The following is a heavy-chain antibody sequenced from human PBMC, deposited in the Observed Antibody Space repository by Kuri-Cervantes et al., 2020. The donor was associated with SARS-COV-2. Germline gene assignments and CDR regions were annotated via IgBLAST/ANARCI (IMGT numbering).Heavy chain of an antibody. CDR3: AAEPPLGRGVMVDV. J-gene: IGHJ6*02. CDR1: GGSISSYY. Sequence: ESLKISCTVSGGSISSYYWSWIRQPPGKGLEWIGYIYYSGSTNYNPSLKSRVTISVDTSKNQFSLKLSSVTAADTAVYYCAAEPPLGRGVMVDVWGQGTTVTVSS. D-gene: IGHD3-10*01. V-gene: IGHV4-59*01. CDR2: IYYSGST.